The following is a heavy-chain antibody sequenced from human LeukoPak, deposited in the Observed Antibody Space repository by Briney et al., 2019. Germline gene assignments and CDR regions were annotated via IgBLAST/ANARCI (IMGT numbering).Heavy chain of an antibody. CDR3: AKATYGDY. J-gene: IGHJ4*02. Sequence: GGSLRLSCAASGFTFSSYGMHWVRQAPGKGLEWVAVISYDGGNKYYADSVKGRFTISRDNSKNTLYLQMNSLRAEDTAVYYCAKATYGDYWGQGTLVTVSS. D-gene: IGHD4-17*01. V-gene: IGHV3-30*18. CDR1: GFTFSSYG. CDR2: ISYDGGNK.